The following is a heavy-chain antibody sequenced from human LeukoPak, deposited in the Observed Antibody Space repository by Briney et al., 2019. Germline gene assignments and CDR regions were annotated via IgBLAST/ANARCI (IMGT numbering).Heavy chain of an antibody. CDR1: GDSISSYY. CDR2: IYYSGGT. V-gene: IGHV4-59*08. J-gene: IGHJ3*02. Sequence: PSETLSLTCTVSGDSISSYYWSWIRQPPGKGLEWIGYIYYSGGTDYNPSLKSRVTISVDTSKNQFSLKLRSVTAADTAVYYCARHVTISRPYDASDIWGQGTMVTVSP. D-gene: IGHD5-24*01. CDR3: ARHVTISRPYDASDI.